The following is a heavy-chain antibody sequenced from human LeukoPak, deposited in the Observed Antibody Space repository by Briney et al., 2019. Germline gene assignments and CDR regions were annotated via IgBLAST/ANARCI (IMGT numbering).Heavy chain of an antibody. CDR2: IKQDGSEK. Sequence: GGSLRLSCAASGFTFSSYWMSWVRQAPGKGLEWVANIKQDGSEKHYVDSVKGRFTISRDNAKNSLYLQMNSLRAEDTAVYYCARDFYDSSGYYPSPFDYWGQGTLVTVSS. V-gene: IGHV3-7*01. D-gene: IGHD3-22*01. CDR1: GFTFSSYW. CDR3: ARDFYDSSGYYPSPFDY. J-gene: IGHJ4*02.